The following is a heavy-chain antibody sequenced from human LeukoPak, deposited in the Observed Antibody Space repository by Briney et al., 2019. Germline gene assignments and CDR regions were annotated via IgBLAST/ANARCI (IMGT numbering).Heavy chain of an antibody. D-gene: IGHD5-24*01. Sequence: AGGSLRLSCAASGFTFSTYWMNWVRQAPGKGPVWVSRINSDGSSTSYADSVKGRFTISRDNAKNKLYLQMNSLRAEDTAVYYCTRERWLDYWGQGTLVTVSS. CDR3: TRERWLDY. J-gene: IGHJ4*02. V-gene: IGHV3-74*01. CDR1: GFTFSTYW. CDR2: INSDGSST.